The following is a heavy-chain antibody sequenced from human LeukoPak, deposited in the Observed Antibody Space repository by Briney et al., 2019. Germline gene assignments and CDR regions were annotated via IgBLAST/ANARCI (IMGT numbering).Heavy chain of an antibody. CDR1: GFSFSSYA. D-gene: IGHD3-10*01. CDR3: ATSSPMVRPDFDY. CDR2: ISADGSSQ. Sequence: GGSLRLSCLTSGFSFSSYAMHWVRQTPATGLEWVAVISADGSSQHYPASVRGRFTISRDNSKNTLYLQMNSLRAEDTAVYYCATSSPMVRPDFDYWGQGTLVTVSS. J-gene: IGHJ4*02. V-gene: IGHV3-30*03.